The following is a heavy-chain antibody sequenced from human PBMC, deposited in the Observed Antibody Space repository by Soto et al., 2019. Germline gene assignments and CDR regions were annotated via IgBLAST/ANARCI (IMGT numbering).Heavy chain of an antibody. J-gene: IGHJ3*02. CDR3: ARGDYYDSSGYAHAFDI. Sequence: ASVKVSCKASGYTFTSYGISWVRQAPGQGLEWMGWISAYNGTTNYAQKLQGRVTMTTDTSTSTAYMELRSLRSDDTAVYYCARGDYYDSSGYAHAFDIWGQGTMVTVSS. CDR1: GYTFTSYG. CDR2: ISAYNGTT. D-gene: IGHD3-22*01. V-gene: IGHV1-18*01.